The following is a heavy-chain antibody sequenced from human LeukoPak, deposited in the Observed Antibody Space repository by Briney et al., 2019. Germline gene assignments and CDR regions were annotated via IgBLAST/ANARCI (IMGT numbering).Heavy chain of an antibody. CDR1: GFTVSSNY. Sequence: GGSLRLSCAASGFTVSSNYMSWVRQAPGKGLEWVSVIYSGGSTYYADSVKGRFTISRDNSKNTLYLQMNSLRAEDTAVYYCAREAQSGGDGYNWALGYFDYWGQGTLVTVSS. CDR2: IYSGGST. V-gene: IGHV3-53*01. D-gene: IGHD5-12*01. CDR3: AREAQSGGDGYNWALGYFDY. J-gene: IGHJ4*02.